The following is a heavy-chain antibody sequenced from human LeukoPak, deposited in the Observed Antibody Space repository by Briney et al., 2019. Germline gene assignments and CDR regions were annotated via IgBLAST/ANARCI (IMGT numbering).Heavy chain of an antibody. Sequence: PSETLSLTCTVSGGSVSGYYWSWIRQPPGKGLEWIGYIYYSGSTYYNPSLKSRVTISVDTSKNQFSLKLSSVTAADTAVYYCATGAPATFDYWGQGTLVTVSS. D-gene: IGHD2-2*01. CDR2: IYYSGST. V-gene: IGHV4-59*08. J-gene: IGHJ4*02. CDR1: GGSVSGYY. CDR3: ATGAPATFDY.